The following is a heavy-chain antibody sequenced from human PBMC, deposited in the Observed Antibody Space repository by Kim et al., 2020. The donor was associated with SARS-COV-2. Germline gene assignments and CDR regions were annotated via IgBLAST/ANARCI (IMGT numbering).Heavy chain of an antibody. CDR2: ISYDGTNK. CDR1: GFTFSNYV. V-gene: IGHV3-30*18. D-gene: IGHD3-9*01. CDR3: AKVGNILTDYFDPSPFQY. J-gene: IGHJ4*02. Sequence: GGSLRLSCAACGFTFSNYVMHWVRQAPGKGLEWVAVISYDGTNKYYGESVKGRFTISRDNSKNTLYLQMNSLRAEDTAVYYCAKVGNILTDYFDPSPFQYWGQGTLVTVSS.